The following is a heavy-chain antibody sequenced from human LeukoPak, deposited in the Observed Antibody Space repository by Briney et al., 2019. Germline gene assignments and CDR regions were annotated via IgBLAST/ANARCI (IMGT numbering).Heavy chain of an antibody. J-gene: IGHJ3*02. CDR1: GFTVNTNY. CDR3: ARPKGGVGTGDDAFDI. CDR2: IYTGGST. V-gene: IGHV3-53*01. Sequence: GGSLRLSCAASGFTVNTNYMSWVRQAPGKGLEWVSIIYTGGSTYYADSVRGRFTISRDKSKNTLYLQMNSLRAEDTAVYYCARPKGGVGTGDDAFDIWGQGTMVTVSS. D-gene: IGHD3-3*01.